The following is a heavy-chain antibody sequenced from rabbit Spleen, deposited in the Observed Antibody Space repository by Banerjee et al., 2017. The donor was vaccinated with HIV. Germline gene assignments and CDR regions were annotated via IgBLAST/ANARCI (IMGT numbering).Heavy chain of an antibody. CDR1: GVSFSNDHY. D-gene: IGHD6-1*01. CDR2: IDTSSVNT. Sequence: QEQLVESGGGLVKPEGSLTLTCTASGVSFSNDHYMCWVRQAPGKGLELIACIDTSSVNTADATWAKGRFTISKTSSTTVTLQMTSLTAADTATYFCARGEHFSVGFSAFAIYLDLWGPGTLVTVS. V-gene: IGHV1S45*01. CDR3: ARGEHFSVGFSAFAIYLDL. J-gene: IGHJ4*01.